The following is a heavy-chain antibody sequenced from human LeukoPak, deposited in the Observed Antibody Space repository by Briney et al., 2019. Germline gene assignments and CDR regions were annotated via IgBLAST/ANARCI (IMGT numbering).Heavy chain of an antibody. J-gene: IGHJ5*02. CDR1: GLTFNTAW. Sequence: PGGSLRLSCSVSGLTFNTAWMSWVRQARGKGLEWVGRIKSQVDGGTTDYAAPVKGRFTISRDDSKNALYLQMNSLKTEDTALYYCTTDPGYYGVSWGQGTLVIVSS. D-gene: IGHD3-10*01. CDR2: IKSQVDGGTT. CDR3: TTDPGYYGVS. V-gene: IGHV3-15*01.